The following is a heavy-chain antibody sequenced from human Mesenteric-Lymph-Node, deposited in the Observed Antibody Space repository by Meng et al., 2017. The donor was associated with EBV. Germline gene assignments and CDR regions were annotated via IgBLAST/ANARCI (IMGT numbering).Heavy chain of an antibody. CDR1: GGSVNSGGYS. CDR2: VHHSGLT. D-gene: IGHD4-17*01. Sequence: QQQLQQSGSGLVKPSQTLSLTCTVCGGSVNSGGYSWSWIWQSPEKGLEWIGYVHHSGLTYYNPSLETRVIISLERSKNQFSLKLTSVTAADTAVYYCAGGDYVNQFNYWGQGTLVTVSS. V-gene: IGHV4-30-2*06. CDR3: AGGDYVNQFNY. J-gene: IGHJ4*02.